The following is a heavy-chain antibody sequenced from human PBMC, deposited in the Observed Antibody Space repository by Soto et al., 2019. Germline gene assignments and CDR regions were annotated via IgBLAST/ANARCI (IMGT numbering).Heavy chain of an antibody. CDR3: ARGEYSIAAAGPDDAFDI. Sequence: PSETLSLTCAVYGGSFSGYYWSWIRQPPGKGLEWIGEINHSGSTNYNPSLKSRVTISVDTSKNQFSLKLSSVTAADTAVYYCARGEYSIAAAGPDDAFDIWGQGTMVTVSS. D-gene: IGHD6-13*01. V-gene: IGHV4-34*01. CDR2: INHSGST. J-gene: IGHJ3*02. CDR1: GGSFSGYY.